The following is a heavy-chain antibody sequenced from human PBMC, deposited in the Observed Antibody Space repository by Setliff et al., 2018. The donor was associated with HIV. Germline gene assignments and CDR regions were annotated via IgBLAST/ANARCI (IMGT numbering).Heavy chain of an antibody. CDR2: VKQDGSVK. D-gene: IGHD3-16*01. Sequence: PGGSLRLSCAASGFTFSSYWMSWVRQAPGKGLEWVANVKQDGSVKDYVDSVRGRFTISRDNAQNSLFLQMNSLRPEDTAVYYCARVTQSGLYVLQHSFDVWGQGTPSAVSS. V-gene: IGHV3-7*02. CDR3: ARVTQSGLYVLQHSFDV. J-gene: IGHJ3*01. CDR1: GFTFSSYW.